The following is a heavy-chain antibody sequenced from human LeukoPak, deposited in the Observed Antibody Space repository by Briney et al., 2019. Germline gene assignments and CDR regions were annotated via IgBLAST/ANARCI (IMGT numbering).Heavy chain of an antibody. CDR1: GGSLSSLY. Sequence: PSQTLSLTCTVSGGSLSSLYSSWVRHPPGKGLEWSGYIYYSGSTIYNPSLKSRVTISVDTSKNQFSLKLSSETAADTAVYYCARRRGNWAFDIWGQGTMVTVSS. CDR3: ARRRGNWAFDI. J-gene: IGHJ3*02. V-gene: IGHV4-59*08. CDR2: IYYSGST. D-gene: IGHD1-1*01.